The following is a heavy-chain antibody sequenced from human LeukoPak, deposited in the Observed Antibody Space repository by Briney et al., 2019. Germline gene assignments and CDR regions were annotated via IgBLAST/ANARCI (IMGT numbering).Heavy chain of an antibody. J-gene: IGHJ4*02. Sequence: GGSLRLSCAASGFTFSSYAMSWVRQAPGKGLEWVSAISGSGGSTYYADSVKGRFTISRDNSKNTLYLQMNSLRAEDTAVCYCARRRGDIVVVPAARGPYYFDYWGQGTLVTVSS. CDR2: ISGSGGST. D-gene: IGHD2-2*01. CDR3: ARRRGDIVVVPAARGPYYFDY. CDR1: GFTFSSYA. V-gene: IGHV3-23*01.